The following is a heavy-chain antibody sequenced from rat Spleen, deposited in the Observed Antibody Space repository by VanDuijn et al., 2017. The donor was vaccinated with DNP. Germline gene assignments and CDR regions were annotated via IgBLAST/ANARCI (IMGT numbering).Heavy chain of an antibody. D-gene: IGHD3-3*01. CDR1: GFSFSDSA. V-gene: IGHV5S23*01. J-gene: IGHJ2*01. CDR3: TRDSAPSFN. Sequence: EVQLVESGGGVVQPGKSLKLSCAASGFSFSDSAMAWVRQSPKMGLEWVATISTSGGSTYYRDSVKGRFTISRDNAKSTLYLQMNSLRSEDTATYYCTRDSAPSFNWGQGVMVTVSS. CDR2: ISTSGGST.